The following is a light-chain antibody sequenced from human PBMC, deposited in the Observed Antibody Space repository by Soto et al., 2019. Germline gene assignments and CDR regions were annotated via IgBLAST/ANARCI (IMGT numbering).Light chain of an antibody. V-gene: IGKV1-27*01. J-gene: IGKJ3*01. CDR2: AAS. CDR3: PKYNSAPGT. CDR1: QGISNY. Sequence: DIQMTQSPSSLSASVGDRVTITCRASQGISNYLAWYQQKPGKVPKLLIYAASTLQSGVPSRFSGSGSGTDFTLTISSLQPEDVATYCCPKYNSAPGTFGPGNKVDIK.